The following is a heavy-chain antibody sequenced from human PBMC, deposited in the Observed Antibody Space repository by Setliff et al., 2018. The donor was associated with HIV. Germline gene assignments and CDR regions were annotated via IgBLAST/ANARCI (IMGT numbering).Heavy chain of an antibody. V-gene: IGHV4-4*02. J-gene: IGHJ3*02. Sequence: SETLSLTCIVSGGSISNYYWWTWVRQPPGKGLEWIGEIYHSGTTDSKPSLKSRVTMSLDQAKKQLSLRLSYVTAADTAVYYCARGRQIGIEGAGAFDIWGPGTVVTVSS. CDR3: ARGRQIGIEGAGAFDI. CDR1: GGSISNYYW. D-gene: IGHD1-26*01. CDR2: IYHSGTT.